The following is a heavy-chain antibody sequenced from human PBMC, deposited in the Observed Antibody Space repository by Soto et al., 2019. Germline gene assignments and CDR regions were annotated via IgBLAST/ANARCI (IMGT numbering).Heavy chain of an antibody. CDR3: VKGEYYYDSSGYYPFDY. Sequence: GGSLRLSCAASGFTFDDYAMHWVRQAPGKGLEWVSGINWNSGSIGYADSVKGRFTISRDNSKNTVYLQMSSLRAEDTAVYYCVKGEYYYDSSGYYPFDYWGQGTLVTVSS. D-gene: IGHD3-22*01. V-gene: IGHV3-9*01. CDR2: INWNSGSI. CDR1: GFTFDDYA. J-gene: IGHJ4*02.